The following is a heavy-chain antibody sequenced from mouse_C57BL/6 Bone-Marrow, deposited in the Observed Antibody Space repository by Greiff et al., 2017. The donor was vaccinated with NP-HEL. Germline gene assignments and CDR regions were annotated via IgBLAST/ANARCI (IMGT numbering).Heavy chain of an antibody. D-gene: IGHD2-4*01. CDR1: GFNIKDDY. CDR2: IDPENGDT. J-gene: IGHJ3*01. V-gene: IGHV14-4*01. CDR3: TTFDYDVEFAY. Sequence: EVQLQQSGAELVRPGASVKLSCTASGFNIKDDYMHWVKQRPEQGLEWIGWIDPENGDTEYASKFQGKATITADTSSNTAYLQLSSLTSEDTAVYYCTTFDYDVEFAYGGQGTLVTVSA.